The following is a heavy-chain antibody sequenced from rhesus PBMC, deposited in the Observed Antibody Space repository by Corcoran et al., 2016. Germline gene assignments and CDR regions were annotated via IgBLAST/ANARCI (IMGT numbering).Heavy chain of an antibody. D-gene: IGHD6-25*01. CDR2: ISDSSGST. Sequence: QVQLQESGPELVKPSETLSLTCAVSGGAPSSYSWRWIRPPPGKGLDWIGYISDSSGSTPYNPSLKSRVTLSVDTSTSQLSLKLSSVTAADTAVYFCARSAATKHFDYWGQGVLVTVSS. V-gene: IGHV4S11*01. CDR1: GGAPSSYS. CDR3: ARSAATKHFDY. J-gene: IGHJ4*01.